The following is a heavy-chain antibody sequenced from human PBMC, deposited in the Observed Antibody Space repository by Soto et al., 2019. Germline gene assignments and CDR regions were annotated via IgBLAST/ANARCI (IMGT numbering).Heavy chain of an antibody. CDR2: IYNSGST. J-gene: IGHJ5*02. V-gene: IGHV4-31*03. CDR3: ARRYNWNSEGPFDP. CDR1: GGSISSGGYY. Sequence: QVQLQESGPGLVKPSQTLSLTCTVSGGSISSGGYYWSWIRQHPGKGLEWIGYIYNSGSTYYNPSLKSRVTLSVDTSKNQFSLKLSSVTAADTAVYYCARRYNWNSEGPFDPWGQGTLVTVSS. D-gene: IGHD1-7*01.